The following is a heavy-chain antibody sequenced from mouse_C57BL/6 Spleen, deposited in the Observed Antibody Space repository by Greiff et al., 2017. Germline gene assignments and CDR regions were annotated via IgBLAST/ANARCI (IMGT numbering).Heavy chain of an antibody. Sequence: VQLQQSGAELARPGASVKMSCKASGYTFTSYTMHWVKQRPGQGLEWIGYINPSSGYTKYNQKFKDKATLTAAKSSSTAYMQLSSLTSEDSAVYYCARKGLGPFAYWGQGTLVTVSA. V-gene: IGHV1-4*01. CDR2: INPSSGYT. D-gene: IGHD3-3*01. J-gene: IGHJ3*01. CDR1: GYTFTSYT. CDR3: ARKGLGPFAY.